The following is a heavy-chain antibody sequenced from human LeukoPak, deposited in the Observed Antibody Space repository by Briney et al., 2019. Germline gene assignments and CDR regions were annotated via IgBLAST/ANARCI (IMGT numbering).Heavy chain of an antibody. V-gene: IGHV3-30*02. D-gene: IGHD3-16*01. CDR3: AKPVIPSAYQGTYYMDV. J-gene: IGHJ6*03. CDR2: IRRDESKT. Sequence: GGSLRLSCAASVLIFSSYGMHWVRQAPGEGLEWVAYIRRDESKTFYADSVKGRFTIYRDNSKNTLYLQMHSLRAEDTALYYCAKPVIPSAYQGTYYMDVWGKGTTVTVSS. CDR1: VLIFSSYG.